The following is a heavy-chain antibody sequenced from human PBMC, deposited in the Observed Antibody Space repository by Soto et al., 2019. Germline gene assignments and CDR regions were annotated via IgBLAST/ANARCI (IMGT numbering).Heavy chain of an antibody. J-gene: IGHJ4*02. Sequence: EVQLVQSGGSVVRPGGSLRLSCTASGFTFDDYGMAWVRQFPGKGLEWVSGVNWSGGNSAYADSVKGRFTISRDNAKKTLYLHMNSLRAGDTAFYDCARALSRHDHYFASWGQGALVTVAT. D-gene: IGHD5-12*01. CDR3: ARALSRHDHYFAS. CDR1: GFTFDDYG. CDR2: VNWSGGNS. V-gene: IGHV3-20*01.